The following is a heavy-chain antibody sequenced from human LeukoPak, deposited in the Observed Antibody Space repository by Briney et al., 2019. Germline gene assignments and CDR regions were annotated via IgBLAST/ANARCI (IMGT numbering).Heavy chain of an antibody. D-gene: IGHD6-13*01. Sequence: SETLSLTCTVSGGSVSSGSDYWSWIRQPPGKGLEWIGYIYYSGSTNYNPSLKSRVTISVDTSKNQFSLKLSSVTAADTAVYYCAVALLGQQLAIDYWGQGTLVTVSS. V-gene: IGHV4-61*01. CDR2: IYYSGST. CDR1: GGSVSSGSDY. J-gene: IGHJ4*02. CDR3: AVALLGQQLAIDY.